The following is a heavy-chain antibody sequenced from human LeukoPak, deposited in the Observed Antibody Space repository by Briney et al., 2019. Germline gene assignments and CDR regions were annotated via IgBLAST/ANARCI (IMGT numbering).Heavy chain of an antibody. CDR1: GSSISSGGYY. V-gene: IGHV4-30-2*01. Sequence: SETLSLTCTVSGSSISSGGYYWSWIRQPPGKGLEWIGYIHHSGDTYQNPSLKSRVTVSSDRSKNQFYLKLSSVTAADTAVYYCARLIAADPQLDSWGQGTLVAVSS. D-gene: IGHD6-13*01. CDR3: ARLIAADPQLDS. J-gene: IGHJ4*02. CDR2: IHHSGDT.